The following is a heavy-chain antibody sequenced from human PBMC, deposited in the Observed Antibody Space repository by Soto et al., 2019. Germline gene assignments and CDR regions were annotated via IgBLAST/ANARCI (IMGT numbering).Heavy chain of an antibody. CDR2: IYYSGST. D-gene: IGHD3-10*01. J-gene: IGHJ4*02. CDR3: ASMFKYGSGSYYFDY. V-gene: IGHV4-30-4*01. Sequence: QVQLQESGPGLVKPSQTLSLTCTVSGGSISSGDYYWSWIRQPPGKGLEWIGYIYYSGSTYYDPSLKSRVTISVDTSKNQFSLKLSSVTAADTAVYYCASMFKYGSGSYYFDYWGQGTLVTVSS. CDR1: GGSISSGDYY.